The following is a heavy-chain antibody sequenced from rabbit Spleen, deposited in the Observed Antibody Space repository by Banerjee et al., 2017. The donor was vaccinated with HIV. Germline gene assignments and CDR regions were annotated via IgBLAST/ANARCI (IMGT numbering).Heavy chain of an antibody. D-gene: IGHD6-1*01. Sequence: QEQLEESGGDLVKPGASLTLTCTASGFSFSSSYWMSWVRQAPGKGLEWIGYIYTGSGSTYYASWAKGRFTISKTSSTTVTLQMTSLTAADTATYFCARDVNGDDYAYFNLWAQAPSSPS. CDR2: IYTGSGST. CDR1: GFSFSSSYW. CDR3: ARDVNGDDYAYFNL. V-gene: IGHV1S45*01. J-gene: IGHJ4*01.